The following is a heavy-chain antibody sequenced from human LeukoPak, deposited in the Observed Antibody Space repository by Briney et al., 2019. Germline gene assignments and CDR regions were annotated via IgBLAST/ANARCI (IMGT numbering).Heavy chain of an antibody. V-gene: IGHV4-59*08. CDR2: IYNSGST. D-gene: IGHD3-10*01. CDR3: ARYYYDSGSYYSRFAFDI. Sequence: SETLSLICTVSGASISSYYWSWIRQPPGKGLEWIGYIYNSGSTNYNPSLTSRVTISVDTSKNQFSLKLSSVTAADTAVYYCARYYYDSGSYYSRFAFDIWGQGTMVTVSS. J-gene: IGHJ3*02. CDR1: GASISSYY.